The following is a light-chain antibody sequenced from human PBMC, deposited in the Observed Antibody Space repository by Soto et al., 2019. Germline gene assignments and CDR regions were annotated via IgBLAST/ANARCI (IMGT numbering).Light chain of an antibody. J-gene: IGLJ3*02. CDR1: SSNLGAGYD. CDR3: SSYTISRNLVL. Sequence: QTVVTQPPSVSGAPGQRVTISCTGNSSNLGAGYDVHWYQQLPGAAPKLVIFGNRNRPSGVPERFSGSKSGTSASLAITGLQAEDEADYYCSSYTISRNLVLFGGGTQLTVL. CDR2: GNR. V-gene: IGLV1-40*01.